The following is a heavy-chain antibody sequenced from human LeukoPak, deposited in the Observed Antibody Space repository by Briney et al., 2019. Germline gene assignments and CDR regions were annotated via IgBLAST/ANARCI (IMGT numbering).Heavy chain of an antibody. CDR1: GGSFSGYY. J-gene: IGHJ4*02. D-gene: IGHD6-19*01. Sequence: PSETLSLTCAVYGGSFSGYYWSWIRQPPGKGLEWIGEINHSGSTNYNPSLKSRVTISVDTSKNQFSLKLSSVTAEDTAVYYCARTRYSSGWFDYWGQGTLVTVSS. V-gene: IGHV4-34*01. CDR2: INHSGST. CDR3: ARTRYSSGWFDY.